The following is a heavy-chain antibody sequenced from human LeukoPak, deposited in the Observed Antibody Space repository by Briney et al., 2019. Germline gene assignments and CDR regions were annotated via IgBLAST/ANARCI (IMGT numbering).Heavy chain of an antibody. CDR1: GTSISLSNW. CDR2: IYHSGTT. Sequence: SETLSLTCAVSGTSISLSNWWTWVRQPPGKGLEWIGEIYHSGTTNYNLSLKSRVTISLDKSRNQFSLNLNSVSAADTAVYYCARSYFGSGTFNGFDYWGQGTLVTVSS. V-gene: IGHV4-4*02. D-gene: IGHD3-10*01. CDR3: ARSYFGSGTFNGFDY. J-gene: IGHJ4*02.